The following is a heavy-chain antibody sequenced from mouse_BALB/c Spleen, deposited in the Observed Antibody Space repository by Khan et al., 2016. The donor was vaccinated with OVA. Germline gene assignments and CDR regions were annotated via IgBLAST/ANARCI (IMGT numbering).Heavy chain of an antibody. CDR3: ATGGERGYFAY. V-gene: IGHV3-6*01. J-gene: IGHJ3*01. Sequence: EVQLQESGPGLVKPSQSLSLTCFVTGYSIISGYYWNCIRQFPGNQLEWMGYISCDGSTNYNPSLKYRITITRDKSKNQLFLKMNCVTSEDTATYYCATGGERGYFAYWGQGTLVTVSA. CDR2: ISCDGST. CDR1: GYSIISGYY.